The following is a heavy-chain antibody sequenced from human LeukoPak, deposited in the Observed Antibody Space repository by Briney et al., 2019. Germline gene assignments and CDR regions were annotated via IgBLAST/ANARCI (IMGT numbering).Heavy chain of an antibody. D-gene: IGHD6-19*01. Sequence: AGSLTLSCAASGFAFSSYWMSWVRQAPGKGLEWVGNIKQDGSEKYYVDSVKGRFTISRDNDKNSLYLQMNSLRAEDTAVYYCASPQWLATENYFDYWGQGTLVTVSS. CDR2: IKQDGSEK. J-gene: IGHJ4*02. CDR3: ASPQWLATENYFDY. CDR1: GFAFSSYW. V-gene: IGHV3-7*01.